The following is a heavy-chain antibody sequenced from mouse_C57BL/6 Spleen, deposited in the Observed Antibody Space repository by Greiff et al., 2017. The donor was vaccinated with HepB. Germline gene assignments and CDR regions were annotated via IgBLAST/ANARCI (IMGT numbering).Heavy chain of an antibody. CDR3: ARKGYSNYGYAMDY. D-gene: IGHD2-5*01. J-gene: IGHJ4*01. V-gene: IGHV1-55*01. CDR2: IYPGSGST. Sequence: QVQLQQPGAELVKPGASVKMSCKASGYTFTSYWITWVKQRPGQGLEWIGDIYPGSGSTNYNEKFKSKATLTVDTSSSTAYMQLSSRTSEDSAVYYCARKGYSNYGYAMDYWGQGTSVTVSS. CDR1: GYTFTSYW.